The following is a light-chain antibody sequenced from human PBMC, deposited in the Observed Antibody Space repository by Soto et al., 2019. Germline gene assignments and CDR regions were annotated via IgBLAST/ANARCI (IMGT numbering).Light chain of an antibody. CDR2: GAS. CDR3: QQYNNWLTWT. V-gene: IGKV3-15*01. CDR1: QSVSSN. J-gene: IGKJ1*01. Sequence: EIVVTHSPSTLSVSTGERATLSCRASQSVSSNLAWYQQKPGQAPRLLIYGASTRATGIPARFSGSGSGTEFTLTISSLQSEDFAVYYCQQYNNWLTWTFGQGTKVDIK.